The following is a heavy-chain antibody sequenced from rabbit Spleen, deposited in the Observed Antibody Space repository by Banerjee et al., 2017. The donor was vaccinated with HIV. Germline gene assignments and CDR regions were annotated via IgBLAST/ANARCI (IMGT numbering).Heavy chain of an antibody. J-gene: IGHJ4*01. CDR1: GFSLSNNYW. CDR3: ASSDYYNYGYAGYDL. CDR2: IYTGSSGST. Sequence: QEQLEESGGDLVKPEGSLTLTCTASGFSLSNNYWICWVRQAPGKGLEWIAYIYTGSSGSTYYASWAKGRFTISKTSSTTVTLQMTSLTAADTATYFCASSDYYNYGYAGYDLWGPGTLVTVS. V-gene: IGHV1S45*01. D-gene: IGHD6-1*01.